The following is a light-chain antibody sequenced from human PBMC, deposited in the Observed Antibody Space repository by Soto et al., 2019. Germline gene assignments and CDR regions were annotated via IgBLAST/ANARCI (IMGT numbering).Light chain of an antibody. CDR3: QQYGSSPFT. CDR1: QSVSSPY. Sequence: EVVLTQSPVTLYLSPGERATLSCRASQSVSSPYLAWYQQKPGQPPRLLISGASSRATDIPDRFIGSGSGTEFTLTIARLAPEDFAMYYCQQYGSSPFTVGPGTKVDI. V-gene: IGKV3-20*01. CDR2: GAS. J-gene: IGKJ3*01.